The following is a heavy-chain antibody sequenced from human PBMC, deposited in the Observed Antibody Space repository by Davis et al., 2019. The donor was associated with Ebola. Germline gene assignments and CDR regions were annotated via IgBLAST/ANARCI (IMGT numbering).Heavy chain of an antibody. CDR1: GFTFSSYW. Sequence: PGGSLRLSCAAPGFTFSSYWMHWVRQAPGKGLVWVSRINSDGSSTSYADSVKGRFTISRDNAKNTLYLQMNSLRAEDTAVYYCAREGLPYYYYGMDVWGQGTTVTVSS. J-gene: IGHJ6*02. CDR2: INSDGSST. D-gene: IGHD5-18*01. CDR3: AREGLPYYYYGMDV. V-gene: IGHV3-74*01.